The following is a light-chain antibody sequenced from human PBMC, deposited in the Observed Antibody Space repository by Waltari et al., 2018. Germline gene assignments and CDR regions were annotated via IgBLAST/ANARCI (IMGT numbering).Light chain of an antibody. V-gene: IGLV3-21*04. CDR1: NIGSYS. CDR3: QVWHAAIDPGV. J-gene: IGLJ1*01. Sequence: SYVLSQPPSVSLAPGETARITCGVDNIGSYSVPWYQQKPGQAPVLVLSYDSNRRPGIPERFSGSTSGNTATLTITRVEAEDEAKYFCQVWHAAIDPGVFGTGTDVTVL. CDR2: YDS.